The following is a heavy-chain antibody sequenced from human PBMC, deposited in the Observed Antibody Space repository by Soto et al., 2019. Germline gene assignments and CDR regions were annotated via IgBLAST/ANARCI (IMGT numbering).Heavy chain of an antibody. CDR3: AHRMSFYGSFDY. D-gene: IGHD3-10*01. CDR1: GFSISTTGVG. J-gene: IGHJ4*02. CDR2: IYWDDEM. V-gene: IGHV2-5*02. Sequence: QITLREAGPTLVKPTQTLTLTCSFSGFSISTTGVGVGWIRQTPGEALEWLALIYWDDEMLYNPSLKTRLTIAKDTSRNEVVLTMTHMDPVDTATYFCAHRMSFYGSFDYWGQGTLVSVTS.